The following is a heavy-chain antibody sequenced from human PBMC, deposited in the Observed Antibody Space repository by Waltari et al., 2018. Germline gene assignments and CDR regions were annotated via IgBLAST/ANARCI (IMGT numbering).Heavy chain of an antibody. D-gene: IGHD6-13*01. V-gene: IGHV4-39*01. J-gene: IGHJ5*02. CDR2: IYYSGST. CDR3: ARQGMFDP. CDR1: GGSISSSSYY. Sequence: QLQLQESGPGLVKPSETLSLTCTVAGGSISSSSYYWGWIRQPPGKGLEWLGSIYYSGSTYYNPSLKSRVTISVDTSKNQFSLKLSSVTAADTAVYYCARQGMFDPWGQGTLVTVSS.